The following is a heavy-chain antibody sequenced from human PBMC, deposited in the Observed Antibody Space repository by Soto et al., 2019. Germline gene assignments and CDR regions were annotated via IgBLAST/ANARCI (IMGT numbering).Heavy chain of an antibody. Sequence: QVQLVQSGAEVKKPGSSVKVSCKASGGTFSSYAISWVRQAPGQGLEWMGGIIPIFGTANYAQKFQGRVTITADESTSTAYMELSSLRTEDTAVYYCARGKLGPFITPHYYYGMDVWGQGTTVTVSS. J-gene: IGHJ6*02. CDR2: IIPIFGTA. CDR3: ARGKLGPFITPHYYYGMDV. V-gene: IGHV1-69*01. CDR1: GGTFSSYA. D-gene: IGHD3-10*01.